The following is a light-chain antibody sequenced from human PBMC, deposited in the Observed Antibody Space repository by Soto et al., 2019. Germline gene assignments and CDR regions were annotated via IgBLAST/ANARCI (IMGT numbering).Light chain of an antibody. CDR2: AAS. Sequence: DIQMTQSPSSLSASVGDRVTIACRASQTISTYLNWYQQKPGKAPKLLISAASNLQSGVPSRFSGSGPGTDFTLTISSLQPEDFATYYCQESYFSPRTFGQGTKVDIK. CDR3: QESYFSPRT. CDR1: QTISTY. J-gene: IGKJ1*01. V-gene: IGKV1-39*01.